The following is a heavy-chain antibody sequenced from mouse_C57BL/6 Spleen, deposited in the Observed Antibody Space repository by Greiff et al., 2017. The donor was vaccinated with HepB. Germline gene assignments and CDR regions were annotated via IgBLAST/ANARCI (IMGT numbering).Heavy chain of an antibody. D-gene: IGHD1-1*01. CDR3: ARVYDGSSYWYIDV. CDR1: GYTFTDYN. V-gene: IGHV1-18*01. CDR2: INPNNGGT. J-gene: IGHJ1*03. Sequence: EVQLQQSGPELVKPGASVKIPCKASGYTFTDYNMDWVKQSHGKSLEWIGDINPNNGGTIYNQKFKGKATLTVDKSSSTAYMELRSLTSEDTAVEYCARVYDGSSYWYIDVWGTGTTVTVSS.